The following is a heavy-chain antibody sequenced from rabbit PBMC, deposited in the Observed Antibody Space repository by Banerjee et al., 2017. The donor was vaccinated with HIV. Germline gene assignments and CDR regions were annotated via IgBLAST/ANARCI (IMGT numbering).Heavy chain of an antibody. Sequence: QEQVVESGGGLVQPEGSLTLTCTGSGFSFSSSYYMCWVRQAPGKGLEWIACMHTGDVNTYYASWVNGRFSISKTSSTTVTLQMTSLTAADTATYFCARSYYNYGYIGYGYAPYFNLWGPGTLVTVS. V-gene: IGHV1S45*01. CDR3: ARSYYNYGYIGYGYAPYFNL. J-gene: IGHJ4*01. CDR2: MHTGDVNT. CDR1: GFSFSSSYY. D-gene: IGHD6-1*01.